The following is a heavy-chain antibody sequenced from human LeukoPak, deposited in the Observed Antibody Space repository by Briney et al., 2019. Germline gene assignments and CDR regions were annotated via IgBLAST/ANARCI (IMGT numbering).Heavy chain of an antibody. CDR1: GYTFTSYY. J-gene: IGHJ4*02. CDR2: INPSGGST. D-gene: IGHD2-21*02. V-gene: IGHV1-46*01. CDR3: ARDSGGDSDY. Sequence: ASVKVSCKASGYTFTSYYMHWVRQAPGQGLEWMGIINPSGGSTSYAQKFQGRVTITRDTSASTAYMELSSLRSEDTAVYYCARDSGGDSDYWGQGTLVTVSS.